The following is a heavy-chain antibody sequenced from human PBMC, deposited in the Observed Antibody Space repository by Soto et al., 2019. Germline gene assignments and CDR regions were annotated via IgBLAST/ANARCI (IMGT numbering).Heavy chain of an antibody. CDR2: IIPVFGTA. CDR1: GGSLSNYG. J-gene: IGHJ6*02. D-gene: IGHD4-17*01. CDR3: ARGDATKIVVTTYYGMDV. Sequence: QVQLVQSGAEVKKPGSSVKVSCKASGGSLSNYGISWVRQAPGQGLEWMGGIIPVFGTANYAQKFQGRVTMTADESTSIVYMDVTSLTSEDTAVYYCARGDATKIVVTTYYGMDVWGQGTTVTVSS. V-gene: IGHV1-69*12.